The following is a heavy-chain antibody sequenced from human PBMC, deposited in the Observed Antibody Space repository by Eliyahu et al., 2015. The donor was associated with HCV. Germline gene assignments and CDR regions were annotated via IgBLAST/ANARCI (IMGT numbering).Heavy chain of an antibody. CDR1: GFTFSSYS. J-gene: IGHJ4*02. D-gene: IGHD6-19*01. V-gene: IGHV3-21*01. CDR3: VSSSVAGTGDY. CDR2: ISSSSSYI. Sequence: EVQLVESGGGLVKPGGSLRLSCAASGFTFSSYSMNWVRQAPGKGLEWVSSISSSSSYIYXADSVKGRFTISRDNAKNSLYLQMNSLRAEDTAVYYCVSSSVAGTGDYWGQGTLVTVSS.